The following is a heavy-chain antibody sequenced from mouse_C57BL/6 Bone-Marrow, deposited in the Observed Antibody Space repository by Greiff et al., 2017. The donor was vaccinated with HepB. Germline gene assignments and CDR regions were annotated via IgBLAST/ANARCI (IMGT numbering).Heavy chain of an antibody. D-gene: IGHD1-1*01. CDR2: IYPGSGST. V-gene: IGHV1-55*01. CDR1: GYTFTSYW. Sequence: QVQLQQPGAELVKPGASVKMSCKASGYTFTSYWITWVKQRPGQGLEWIGDIYPGSGSTNYNEKFKSKATLTVDTSSSTAYMQLSSLTSEDSAVYYCARESLITTVAATLDWYFDVWGTGTTVTVSS. J-gene: IGHJ1*03. CDR3: ARESLITTVAATLDWYFDV.